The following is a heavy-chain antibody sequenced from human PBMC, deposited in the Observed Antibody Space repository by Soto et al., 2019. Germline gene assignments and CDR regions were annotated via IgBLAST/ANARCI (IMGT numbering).Heavy chain of an antibody. J-gene: IGHJ4*02. D-gene: IGHD3-3*01. CDR2: INHSGST. Sequence: SETLSLTCAVYGGSFSGYYWSWIRQPPGKGLEWIGEINHSGSTNYNPSLKSRVTISVDTSKNQFSLKLSYVTAADTAVYYCARVDYDFWSGYLDFDYWGQGALVTVSS. CDR3: ARVDYDFWSGYLDFDY. CDR1: GGSFSGYY. V-gene: IGHV4-34*01.